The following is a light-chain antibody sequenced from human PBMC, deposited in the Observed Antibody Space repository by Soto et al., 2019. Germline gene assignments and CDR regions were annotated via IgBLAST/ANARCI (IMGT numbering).Light chain of an antibody. CDR2: GAS. V-gene: IGKV3-20*01. CDR3: QQYAIFPRT. J-gene: IGKJ1*01. CDR1: QSVNNNY. Sequence: ENVLTQSPGTLSLSPGEEATLSCRASQSVNNNYLAWYQQIPGQPPRLLIYGASSRATGIPDRFSGRGSGTDFTLTISRLGPEDFSVYYCQQYAIFPRTFGQGTKVEIK.